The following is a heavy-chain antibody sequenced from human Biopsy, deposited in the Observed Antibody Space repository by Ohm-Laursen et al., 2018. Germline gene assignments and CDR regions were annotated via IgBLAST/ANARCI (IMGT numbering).Heavy chain of an antibody. CDR2: ITTSGETT. J-gene: IGHJ4*02. V-gene: IGHV3-23*01. Sequence: SLRLSCSASGFTYTNYAMSWVRQAPGKGLEWVSAITTSGETTYYADSVKGRFTISRDNSKNTLYLQMNSLRAEDTALYYCARGGQGGFLEWLFIGWGQGTLVTVSS. CDR3: ARGGQGGFLEWLFIG. D-gene: IGHD3-3*01. CDR1: GFTYTNYA.